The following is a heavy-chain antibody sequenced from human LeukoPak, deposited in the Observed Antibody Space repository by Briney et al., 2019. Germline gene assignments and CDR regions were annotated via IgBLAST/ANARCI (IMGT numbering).Heavy chain of an antibody. CDR3: AKDGPLVGPYYFDY. J-gene: IGHJ4*02. Sequence: PGRSLRLSCAISGFTFSDYGMNWVRQAPGKGLEWISYIGSSSSTIYYADSVKGRFTISRDNAKNSLSLQMNSLRGEDTAVYYCAKDGPLVGPYYFDYWGQGTLVTVSS. CDR1: GFTFSDYG. D-gene: IGHD1-26*01. CDR2: IGSSSSTI. V-gene: IGHV3-48*01.